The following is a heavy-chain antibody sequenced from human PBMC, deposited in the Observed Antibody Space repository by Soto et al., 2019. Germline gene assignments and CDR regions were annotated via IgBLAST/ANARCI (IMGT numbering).Heavy chain of an antibody. J-gene: IGHJ3*02. CDR1: GGSISNYF. CDR2: IFSSGST. D-gene: IGHD5-12*01. CDR3: ARNVASPGVSGSWGAFDI. V-gene: IGHV4-4*07. Sequence: QVQLQESGPGLVKPSETLSLICTVSGGSISNYFWDWIRQPAGKGLEWIGRIFSSGSTNYNASLKSRVTMSVDTSKNQVSLKLTSMTAADTPVYYCARNVASPGVSGSWGAFDIWGQGTMVTVSS.